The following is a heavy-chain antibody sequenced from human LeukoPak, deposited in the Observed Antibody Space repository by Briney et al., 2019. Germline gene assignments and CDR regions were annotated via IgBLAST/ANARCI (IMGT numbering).Heavy chain of an antibody. D-gene: IGHD2-21*01. J-gene: IGHJ6*03. CDR2: IGSSGSAGGNI. Sequence: GGSLRLSCAASGFSFSGFGMNWVRQAPGKGLEWISYIGSSGSAGGNIYYAVSVKGRFTVSRDNAKDSLFLQMNSLQDADTAVYYCARVCTPYFTYYMDVWGKGTTVTVSS. CDR1: GFSFSGFG. CDR3: ARVCTPYFTYYMDV. V-gene: IGHV3-48*02.